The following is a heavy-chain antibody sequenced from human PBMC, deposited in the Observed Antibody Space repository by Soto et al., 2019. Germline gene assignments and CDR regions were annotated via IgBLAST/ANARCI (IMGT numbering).Heavy chain of an antibody. CDR2: INPSGGST. CDR1: GYTFTSYY. D-gene: IGHD3-10*01. CDR3: GRDTEGGGGGGGKFDEYFQL. J-gene: IGHJ1*01. Sequence: ASVKVSCKASGYTFTSYYMHWVRQAPGQGLEWMGIINPSGGSTSYAQKFQGRVTMTRDTSTSTVYMELSSLRSEDTAGYYCGRDTEGGGGGGGKFDEYFQLWGQGTLVTVSS. V-gene: IGHV1-46*01.